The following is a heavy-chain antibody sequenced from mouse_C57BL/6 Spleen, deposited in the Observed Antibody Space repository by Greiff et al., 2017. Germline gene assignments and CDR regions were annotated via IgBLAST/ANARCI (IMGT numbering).Heavy chain of an antibody. J-gene: IGHJ4*01. CDR2: IRSKSSNYAT. V-gene: IGHV10-3*01. Sequence: DVHLVESGGGLVQPKGSLKLSCAASGFTFNTYAMHWVRQAPGKGLEWVARIRSKSSNYATYYADSVKDRFTISRDDSQSMLYLQMNNLKTEDTAMYYCVRTVYDGYYEYYAMDYWGQGTSVTVSS. D-gene: IGHD2-3*01. CDR3: VRTVYDGYYEYYAMDY. CDR1: GFTFNTYA.